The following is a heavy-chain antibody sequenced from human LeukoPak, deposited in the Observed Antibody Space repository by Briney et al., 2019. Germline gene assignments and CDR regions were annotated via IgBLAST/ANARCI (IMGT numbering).Heavy chain of an antibody. J-gene: IGHJ4*02. D-gene: IGHD5-12*01. CDR3: ARVSDAFDYFFDS. CDR2: VSRSSRFI. CDR1: GFAFSTYS. Sequence: GGSLRLSCAASGFAFSTYSMNWVRQAPGKGLEWVSSVSRSSRFIFYADSVQGRFTISRDDAKDSLFLQMNSLRAEDTAVYYCARVSDAFDYFFDSWGQGTLVTVSS. V-gene: IGHV3-21*01.